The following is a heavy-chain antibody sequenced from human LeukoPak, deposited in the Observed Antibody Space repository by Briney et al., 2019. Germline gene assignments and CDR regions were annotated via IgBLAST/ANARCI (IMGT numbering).Heavy chain of an antibody. CDR3: ARAERRSYDFWGDQHYYYMDV. V-gene: IGHV1-8*03. D-gene: IGHD3-3*01. Sequence: ASVKVSCKASGYTFTRYDINWVRQATGQGLELMGWMNPNSGNTGYVQKSQDRVTITRDTSMSTAYMELSSLRSEDTAVYYCARAERRSYDFWGDQHYYYMDVWGEGTTVTVSS. CDR2: MNPNSGNT. J-gene: IGHJ6*03. CDR1: GYTFTRYD.